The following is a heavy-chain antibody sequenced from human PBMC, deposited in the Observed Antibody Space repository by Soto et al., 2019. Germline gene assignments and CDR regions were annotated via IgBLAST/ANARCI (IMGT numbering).Heavy chain of an antibody. Sequence: SETLSLTCTVSGGSISSYYWSWIRQPPGKGLEWIGYIYYSGSTNYNPSLKSRVTISVDTSKNQFSLKLSSVTAADTAVYYCARDRFDTSGYYYSYWGQGIQVTVSS. D-gene: IGHD3-22*01. CDR1: GGSISSYY. CDR2: IYYSGST. CDR3: ARDRFDTSGYYYSY. V-gene: IGHV4-59*01. J-gene: IGHJ4*02.